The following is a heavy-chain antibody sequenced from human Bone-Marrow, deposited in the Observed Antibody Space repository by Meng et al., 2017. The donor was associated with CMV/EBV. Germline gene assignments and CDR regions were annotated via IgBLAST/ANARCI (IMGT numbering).Heavy chain of an antibody. J-gene: IGHJ6*02. CDR3: ARRGPDYYYAMDV. V-gene: IGHV1-8*01. CDR2: MNPNSGNT. Sequence: ASVKVSCKASGYTFTSYDINWVRQATGQGLGWMGWMNPNSGNTGYAQKFQGRVTMTRDTSISTAYMELSSLTSEDTAVYSCARRGPDYYYAMDVWGQGTTVTVSS. CDR1: GYTFTSYD.